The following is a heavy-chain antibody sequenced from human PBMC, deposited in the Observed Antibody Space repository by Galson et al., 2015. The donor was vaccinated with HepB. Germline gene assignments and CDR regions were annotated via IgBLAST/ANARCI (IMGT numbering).Heavy chain of an antibody. Sequence: SLRLSCAASGFTFSSYGMHWVRQAPGKGLEWVAVISYDGSNKYYADSVKGRFTISRDNSKNTLYLQMNSLRAEDTAVYYCAKDRSSSALGQVYYFDYWGQGTLVTVSS. D-gene: IGHD6-13*01. CDR3: AKDRSSSALGQVYYFDY. CDR2: ISYDGSNK. J-gene: IGHJ4*02. V-gene: IGHV3-30*18. CDR1: GFTFSSYG.